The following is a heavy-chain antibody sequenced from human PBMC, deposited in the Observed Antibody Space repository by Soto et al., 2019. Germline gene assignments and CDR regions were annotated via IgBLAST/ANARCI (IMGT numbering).Heavy chain of an antibody. CDR1: GYTFTSYY. V-gene: IGHV1-46*01. D-gene: IGHD6-13*01. CDR2: INPSGGST. CDR3: AHIAAAGPAFDY. Sequence: QVQLVQSRAEVKKPGASVKVSCKASGYTFTSYYMHWVRQAPGQGLEWMGIINPSGGSTSYAQKFQGRVTMTRDTSTSTVYMELSSLRSEDTAVYYCAHIAAAGPAFDYWGQGTLVTVSS. J-gene: IGHJ4*02.